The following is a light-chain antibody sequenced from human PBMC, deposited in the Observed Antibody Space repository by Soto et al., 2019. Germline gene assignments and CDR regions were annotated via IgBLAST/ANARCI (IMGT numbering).Light chain of an antibody. CDR2: ATS. CDR3: QQAYSTPWT. J-gene: IGKJ1*01. V-gene: IGKV1-8*01. Sequence: AIRTTQSPSSFSESTGDRVTITCRASQGIRDDLSWYQQKAGKAPKLLIYATSNLQSGVPSRFSGSGSGTDFTLTINSLQPEDFATYYCQQAYSTPWTFGQGTKWIS. CDR1: QGIRDD.